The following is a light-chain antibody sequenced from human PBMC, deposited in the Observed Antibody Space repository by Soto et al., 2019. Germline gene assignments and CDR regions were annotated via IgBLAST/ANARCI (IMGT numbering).Light chain of an antibody. J-gene: IGKJ2*01. V-gene: IGKV1-39*01. CDR1: QSISGY. CDR3: QESYSTPPT. Sequence: DIQMTQSPSSLSASVGDTVTITCRASQSISGYLNWYQQKPGKAPKMLIYAASSLQSGVPSRFSGSGSGTDFTLSISSLQPEDFATYYCQESYSTPPTFGQGTKLEIK. CDR2: AAS.